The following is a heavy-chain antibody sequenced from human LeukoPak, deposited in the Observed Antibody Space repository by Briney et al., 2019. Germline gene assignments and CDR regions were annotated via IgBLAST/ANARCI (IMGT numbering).Heavy chain of an antibody. D-gene: IGHD2-21*01. CDR1: GGSISSGGYY. Sequence: ASGTLSLTCTVSGGSISSGGYYWSWIRQPAGKGLEWIGRIYTSGSTNYNPSLKSRVTISVDTSKNQFSLKLSSVTAADTAVYYCARAVHITPNWFDPWGQGTLVTVYS. V-gene: IGHV4-61*02. J-gene: IGHJ5*02. CDR2: IYTSGST. CDR3: ARAVHITPNWFDP.